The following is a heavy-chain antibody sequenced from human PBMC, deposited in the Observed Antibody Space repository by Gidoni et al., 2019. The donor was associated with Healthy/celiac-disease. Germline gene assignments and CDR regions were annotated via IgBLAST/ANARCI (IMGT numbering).Heavy chain of an antibody. J-gene: IGHJ5*02. D-gene: IGHD1-1*01. Sequence: QVQLQQWGAGLLKPSETLSLTCAVYGGSFSGYYWSWIRQPPGKGLEWIGEINHSGSTNYNPSLKSRVTISVDTSKNQFSLKLSSVTAADTAVYYCARGRVGGKVRWSWFDPWGQGTLVTVSS. CDR2: INHSGST. V-gene: IGHV4-34*01. CDR1: GGSFSGYY. CDR3: ARGRVGGKVRWSWFDP.